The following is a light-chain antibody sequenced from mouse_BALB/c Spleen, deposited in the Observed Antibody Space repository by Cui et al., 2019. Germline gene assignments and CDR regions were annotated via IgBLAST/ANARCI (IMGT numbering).Light chain of an antibody. CDR3: QQWSSNPLT. V-gene: IGKV4-68*01. CDR2: LTS. Sequence: QMVLTQFRAPMSASPGEKVTMTCSASSSVSYMYLYQQKPRSSPKPWIYLTSNLASGVPARFSGSGSVTSYFLTISSMEAEDAATYYCQQWSSNPLTFGAGTKLELK. J-gene: IGKJ5*01. CDR1: SSVSY.